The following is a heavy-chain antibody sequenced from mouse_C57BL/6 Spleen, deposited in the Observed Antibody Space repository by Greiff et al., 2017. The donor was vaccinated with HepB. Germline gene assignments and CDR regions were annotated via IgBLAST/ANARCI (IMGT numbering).Heavy chain of an antibody. CDR1: GFSLTSYA. Sequence: VKLVESGPGLVAPSQSLSITCTVSGFSLTSYAISWVRQPPGKGLEWLGVIWTGGGTNYNSALKSRLSISKDNSKSQVFVKMNSLQTDDTARYYCARNEYYGSSYRNWYFDVWGTGTTVTVSS. V-gene: IGHV2-9-1*01. CDR2: IWTGGGT. CDR3: ARNEYYGSSYRNWYFDV. J-gene: IGHJ1*03. D-gene: IGHD1-1*01.